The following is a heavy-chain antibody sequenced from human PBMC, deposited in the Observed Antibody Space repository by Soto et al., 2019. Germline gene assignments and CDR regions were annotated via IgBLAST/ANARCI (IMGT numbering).Heavy chain of an antibody. Sequence: GGSLRLSCAACGFTFDGYSMNWVRQAPGKGLEWVSEISSSSSTMYYADSVKGRFTISRDNAKNSLYLQMNSLRDEDTAVYYCARDGRYCSSTNCFFDYWGQGTLVTVSS. CDR1: GFTFDGYS. J-gene: IGHJ4*02. V-gene: IGHV3-48*02. D-gene: IGHD2-2*01. CDR3: ARDGRYCSSTNCFFDY. CDR2: ISSSSSTM.